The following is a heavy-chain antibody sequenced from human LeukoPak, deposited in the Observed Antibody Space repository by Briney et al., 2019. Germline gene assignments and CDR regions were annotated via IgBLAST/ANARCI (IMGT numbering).Heavy chain of an antibody. CDR1: GLPSSTFG. V-gene: IGHV3-30*18. CDR2: ISYDGSNK. J-gene: IGHJ4*02. D-gene: IGHD6-13*01. CDR3: ANPAAAGTRANSMPSSGY. Sequence: PGGPRSLSCEASGLPSSTFGMHWARKPQAKGLGWWAVISYDGSNKYYADSVKGRFTISRDNSKNTLYLQMNSLRAEDTAVYYCANPAAAGTRANSMPSSGYWGQGTLVTVSS.